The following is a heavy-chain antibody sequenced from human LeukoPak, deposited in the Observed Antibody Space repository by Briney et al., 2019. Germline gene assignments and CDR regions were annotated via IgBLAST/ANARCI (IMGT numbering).Heavy chain of an antibody. Sequence: ASGEVSCKASGYTFTSYGISWVRQAPGHGLEWMGGIIPIFGTANYAQKFQGRVTITADESTSTACMQLSSLRAEDTAVYYCARDNNTAAAHPLSYYYGMDVWGQGTTVTVSS. D-gene: IGHD6-6*01. CDR3: ARDNNTAAAHPLSYYYGMDV. J-gene: IGHJ6*02. CDR1: GYTFTSYG. CDR2: IIPIFGTA. V-gene: IGHV1-69*01.